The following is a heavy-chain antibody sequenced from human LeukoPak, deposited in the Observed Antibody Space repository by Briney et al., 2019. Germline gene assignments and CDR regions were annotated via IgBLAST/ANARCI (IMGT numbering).Heavy chain of an antibody. D-gene: IGHD6-13*01. J-gene: IGHJ6*03. CDR2: TYYRSKWYN. CDR3: AREGLAAADYYYYYMDV. V-gene: IGHV6-1*01. Sequence: SQTLSLTCAISGDSASSNSAAWNWIRQSPSRGLEWLGGTYYRSKWYNDYAVSVTTRITINPDTSKNQFSLQLNSETPEDTAVYYCAREGLAAADYYYYYMDVWGKGTTVTISS. CDR1: GDSASSNSAA.